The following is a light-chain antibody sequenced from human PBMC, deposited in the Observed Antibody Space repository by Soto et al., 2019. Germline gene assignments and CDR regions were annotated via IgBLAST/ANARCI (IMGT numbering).Light chain of an antibody. CDR1: QSVEKY. V-gene: IGKV3-11*01. Sequence: EVVLTQSPATLSLSPGERAILSCRASQSVEKYLVWYQQKPGQAPRLLIYDTSNRATGIPARFSGSGSGTDFTLTISSREPKDFAVYYCQQRKHWPPLTFGGGTKEELK. CDR3: QQRKHWPPLT. CDR2: DTS. J-gene: IGKJ4*01.